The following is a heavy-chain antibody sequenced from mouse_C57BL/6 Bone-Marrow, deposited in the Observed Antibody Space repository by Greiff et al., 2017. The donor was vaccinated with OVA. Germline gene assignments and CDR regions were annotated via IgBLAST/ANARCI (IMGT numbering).Heavy chain of an antibody. CDR3: AREKDDYDNFDY. V-gene: IGHV1-66*01. Sequence: QVHVKQSGPELVKPGASVKISCKASGYSFTSYYIHWVKQRPGQGLEWIGWIYPGSGNTKYNEKFKGKATLTADTSSSTAYMQLSSLTSEDSAVYYCAREKDDYDNFDYWGQGTTLTVSS. J-gene: IGHJ2*01. CDR1: GYSFTSYY. D-gene: IGHD2-4*01. CDR2: IYPGSGNT.